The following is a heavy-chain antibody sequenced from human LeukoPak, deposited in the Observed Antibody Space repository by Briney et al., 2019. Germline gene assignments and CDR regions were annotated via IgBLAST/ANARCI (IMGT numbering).Heavy chain of an antibody. D-gene: IGHD5-12*01. Sequence: SETLSLTCAVSGGSISSGGYSWSWIRQPPGKGLEWIGYIYYSGSTNYNPSLKSRVTISVDTSKNQFSLKLSSVTAADTAVYYCARARGYSGYDLDYWGQGTLVTVSS. CDR1: GGSISSGGYS. J-gene: IGHJ4*02. CDR2: IYYSGST. V-gene: IGHV4-61*08. CDR3: ARARGYSGYDLDY.